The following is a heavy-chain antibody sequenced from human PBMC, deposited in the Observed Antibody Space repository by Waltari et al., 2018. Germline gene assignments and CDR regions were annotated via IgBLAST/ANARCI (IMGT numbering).Heavy chain of an antibody. CDR1: GYTLTELS. CDR3: ARRIRRHYDFWSGYWAFDI. D-gene: IGHD3-3*01. J-gene: IGHJ3*02. Sequence: VQLVQSGAEVKKPGASVKVSCKVSGYTLTELSMHWVRQAPGKGLEWMGGFDPEDGETIYAQKFQGRVTMTEDTSTDTAYMELSSLRSEDTAVYYCARRIRRHYDFWSGYWAFDIWGQGTMVTVSS. V-gene: IGHV1-24*01. CDR2: FDPEDGET.